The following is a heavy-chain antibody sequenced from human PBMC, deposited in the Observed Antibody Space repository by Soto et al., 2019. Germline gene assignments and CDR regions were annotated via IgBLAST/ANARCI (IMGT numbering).Heavy chain of an antibody. Sequence: SVKLSCKASGGTFSSYASSWVRQAPGQGLEWMGGIIPIFGTANYAQKFQGRVTITADESTSTAYMELSSLRSEDTAVYYCASRGQHDDYYYYYMDVWGKGPTVTVSS. CDR3: ASRGQHDDYYYYYMDV. V-gene: IGHV1-69*13. J-gene: IGHJ6*03. D-gene: IGHD1-1*01. CDR1: GGTFSSYA. CDR2: IIPIFGTA.